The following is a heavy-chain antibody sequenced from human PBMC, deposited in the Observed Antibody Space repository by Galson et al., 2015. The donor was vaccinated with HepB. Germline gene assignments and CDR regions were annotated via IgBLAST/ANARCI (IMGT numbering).Heavy chain of an antibody. CDR2: INPSGGST. CDR3: AREGGSGIAAAGPLQH. D-gene: IGHD6-13*01. J-gene: IGHJ1*01. Sequence: SVKVSCKASGYTFTSYYMHWVRQAPGQGLEWMGIINPSGGSTSYAQKFQGRVTMTRDTSTSTVYMELSSLRSEDTAVYYCAREGGSGIAAAGPLQHWGQGTLVTVSS. V-gene: IGHV1-46*01. CDR1: GYTFTSYY.